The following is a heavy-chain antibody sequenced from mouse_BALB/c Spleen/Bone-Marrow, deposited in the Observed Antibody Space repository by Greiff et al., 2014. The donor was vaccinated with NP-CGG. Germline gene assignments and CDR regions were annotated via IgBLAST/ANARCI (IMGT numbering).Heavy chain of an antibody. CDR2: INPGSGST. V-gene: IGHV1-54*01. Sequence: QVQLKESGAELVRPGTSVKVSCKASGYAFTDNLMEWLKQRPGQGLEWIGVINPGSGSTNYNEKFKDKATLTADKSSSTAYMQLSSLTSDDSAVYFCARYDGYFDYWGQGTILTVSS. CDR1: GYAFTDNL. CDR3: ARYDGYFDY. J-gene: IGHJ2*01. D-gene: IGHD2-3*01.